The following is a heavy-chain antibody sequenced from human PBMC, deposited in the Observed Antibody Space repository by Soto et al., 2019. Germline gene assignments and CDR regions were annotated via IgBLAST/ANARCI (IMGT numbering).Heavy chain of an antibody. Sequence: SSVKVSCKASGGTFSSYAISWVRQAPGQGLEWMGGIIPIFGTANYAQKFQGRVTITADESTSTAYMELSSLRSEDTAVYYCARGYYDSSGYYYEYFQHWGQGTLVTVSS. CDR2: IIPIFGTA. CDR3: ARGYYDSSGYYYEYFQH. V-gene: IGHV1-69*13. J-gene: IGHJ1*01. D-gene: IGHD3-22*01. CDR1: GGTFSSYA.